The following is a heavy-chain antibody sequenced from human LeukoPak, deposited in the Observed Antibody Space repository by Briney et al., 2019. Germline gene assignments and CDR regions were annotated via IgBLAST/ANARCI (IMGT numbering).Heavy chain of an antibody. Sequence: GGSLRLSCAASGFSLSNAYINWVRQAPGEGLEWVGLIKNKADRGTTEYAAPVKDRFTVSRDDSKNTVYLQMGSLRTEDTAIYYCTREGYGTFDMWGQGTMVTVS. J-gene: IGHJ3*02. CDR1: GFSLSNAY. CDR3: TREGYGTFDM. CDR2: IKNKADRGTT. D-gene: IGHD2-15*01. V-gene: IGHV3-15*01.